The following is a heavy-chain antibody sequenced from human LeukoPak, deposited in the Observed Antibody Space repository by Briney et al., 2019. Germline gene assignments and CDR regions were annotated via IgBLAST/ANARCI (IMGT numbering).Heavy chain of an antibody. CDR3: ARALNKFWSGCIPGGYYYYMDV. CDR2: ISAYNGNT. CDR1: GYTFTSYG. Sequence: GASVKVSCKASGYTFTSYGISWVRQAPGQGLEWMGWISAYNGNTNYAQKLQGRVTMTTDTSTSTAYMELRSLRSDDTAVYYCARALNKFWSGCIPGGYYYYMDVWGKGTTVTVSS. J-gene: IGHJ6*03. V-gene: IGHV1-18*01. D-gene: IGHD3-3*01.